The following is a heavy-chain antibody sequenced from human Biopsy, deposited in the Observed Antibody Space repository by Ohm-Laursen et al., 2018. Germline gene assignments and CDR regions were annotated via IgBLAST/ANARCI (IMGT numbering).Heavy chain of an antibody. Sequence: SSVKVSCNASGDSFTSYAIGWVRQAPGQGLEWMGRIIPILRTTTYAPKFQGRVTFTADKSSSTAYLELSSLTSEDTAVYYCARLTGDPSYWGQGILVTVSS. CDR1: GDSFTSYA. J-gene: IGHJ4*02. CDR3: ARLTGDPSY. D-gene: IGHD7-27*01. V-gene: IGHV1-69*04. CDR2: IIPILRTT.